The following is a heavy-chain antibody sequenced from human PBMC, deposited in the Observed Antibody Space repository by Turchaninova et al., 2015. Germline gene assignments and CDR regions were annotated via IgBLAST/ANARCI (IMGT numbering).Heavy chain of an antibody. CDR1: GFTFSSYA. D-gene: IGHD2-2*01. CDR2: ISGSGGSA. J-gene: IGHJ3*02. Sequence: EVQLLESGGGLVQPGGSLRLSCAASGFTFSSYAMSWVRQAPGKGLEWVSAISGSGGSAYYADSVKGRFTISRDNSKNTLYLQMNSLRAADTAVYYCAKWPYCSSTSCYLNDAFDIWGQGTMVTVSS. CDR3: AKWPYCSSTSCYLNDAFDI. V-gene: IGHV3-23*01.